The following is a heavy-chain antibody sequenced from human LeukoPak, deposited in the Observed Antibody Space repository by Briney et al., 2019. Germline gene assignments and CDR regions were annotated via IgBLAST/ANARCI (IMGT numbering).Heavy chain of an antibody. J-gene: IGHJ4*02. D-gene: IGHD1-26*01. CDR2: IRSKANSYAT. CDR1: EFTFSGSA. Sequence: GGSLRLSCAVSEFTFSGSAMHWVRQASGKGLEWAGRIRSKANSYATEYAASVKGRFTISRDDSKNTAYLQMNSLKTEDTAVYYCACGSYSFDYWGQGTLVTVSS. CDR3: ACGSYSFDY. V-gene: IGHV3-73*01.